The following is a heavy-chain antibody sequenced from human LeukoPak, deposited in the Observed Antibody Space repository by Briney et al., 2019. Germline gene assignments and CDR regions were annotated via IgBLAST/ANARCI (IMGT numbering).Heavy chain of an antibody. CDR1: GYTFTNYG. D-gene: IGHD3-10*01. J-gene: IGHJ3*02. Sequence: ASVKVSCKASGYTFTNYGISWVRQAPGQGLEWMGGIIPIFGTGKHAQKFQGRVTITADESTSTAYMELSSLRSEDTAVYYCSGIDETIWFGDRDKGAFDIWGQGTMVTVSS. CDR2: IIPIFGTG. V-gene: IGHV1-69*13. CDR3: SGIDETIWFGDRDKGAFDI.